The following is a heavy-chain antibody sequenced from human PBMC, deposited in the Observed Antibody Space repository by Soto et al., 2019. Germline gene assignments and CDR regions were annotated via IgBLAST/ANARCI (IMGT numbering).Heavy chain of an antibody. Sequence: SETLSLTCTVSGGSISSSSYYWGWIRQPPGKGLEWIGSIYYSGSTYYNPSLKSRVTISVDTSKNQFSLKLSSVTAADTAVYYCARGYSSTPPGYWGQGTLVTVSS. J-gene: IGHJ4*02. CDR1: GGSISSSSYY. CDR2: IYYSGST. V-gene: IGHV4-39*01. D-gene: IGHD6-13*01. CDR3: ARGYSSTPPGY.